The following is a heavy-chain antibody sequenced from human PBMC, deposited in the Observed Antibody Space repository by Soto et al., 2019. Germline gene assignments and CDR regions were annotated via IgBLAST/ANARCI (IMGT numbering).Heavy chain of an antibody. D-gene: IGHD3-3*01. J-gene: IGHJ5*02. V-gene: IGHV4-39*01. CDR1: GGSISSSSYY. Sequence: SETLSLTCTVSGGSISSSSYYWGWIRQPPGKGLEWIGSIYYSGSTYYNPSLKSRVTISVDTSKNQFSLKLSSVTAADTAVYYCARHGYDFWSGYNWFAPWGQGTLVTVSS. CDR2: IYYSGST. CDR3: ARHGYDFWSGYNWFAP.